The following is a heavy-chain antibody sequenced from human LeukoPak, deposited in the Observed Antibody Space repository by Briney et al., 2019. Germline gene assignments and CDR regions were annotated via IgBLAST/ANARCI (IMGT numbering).Heavy chain of an antibody. CDR3: ARGRLLMWFDP. J-gene: IGHJ5*02. CDR1: GGPFSGYS. Sequence: PSETLSLTCAVYGGPFSGYSWSWIRQPPGKGLEWIGEINHSGSTNYNPSLKSRVPISVDTSKEQFSLKLSSVTAADTAVYYCARGRLLMWFDPWGQGTLVTVSS. D-gene: IGHD3-16*01. CDR2: INHSGST. V-gene: IGHV4-34*01.